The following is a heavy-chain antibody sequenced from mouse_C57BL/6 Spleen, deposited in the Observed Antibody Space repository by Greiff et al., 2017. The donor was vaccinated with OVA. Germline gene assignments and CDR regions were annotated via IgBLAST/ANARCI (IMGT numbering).Heavy chain of an antibody. J-gene: IGHJ3*01. V-gene: IGHV8-8*01. CDR3: ARIGDSSGYPLAD. Sequence: QVTLKECGPGILQPSQTLSLTCSFSGFSLSTFGMGVGWIRQPPGKGLEWLAHIWWDDDKYYNPALKSRPTISKDTSKNQVFLKIANVDTAETATYYGARIGDSSGYPLADWGQGTLVTVSA. CDR1: GFSLSTFGMG. D-gene: IGHD3-2*02. CDR2: IWWDDDK.